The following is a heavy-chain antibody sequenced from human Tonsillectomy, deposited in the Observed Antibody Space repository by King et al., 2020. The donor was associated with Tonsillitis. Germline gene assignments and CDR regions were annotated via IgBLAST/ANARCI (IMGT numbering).Heavy chain of an antibody. CDR2: ISGSGGTT. V-gene: IGHV3-23*04. CDR3: AKEQDSSSSLNNWFDP. CDR1: GFTFSSYA. Sequence: VQLVESGGGLVQPGGSLRLSCVASGFTFSSYAMSWVRQTPGKGLEWVSAISGSGGTTYYADSVKGRFTISRDNTKNTLYLQMNSLRAEDTDVYYCAKEQDSSSSLNNWFDPWGQRTLVTVSS. J-gene: IGHJ5*02. D-gene: IGHD6-13*01.